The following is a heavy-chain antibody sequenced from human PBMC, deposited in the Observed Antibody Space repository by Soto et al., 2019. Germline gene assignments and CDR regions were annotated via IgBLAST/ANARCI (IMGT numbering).Heavy chain of an antibody. J-gene: IGHJ4*02. Sequence: QVQLQESGPGLVKPSETLSLTCTVSGGSISSYYWSWIRQPPGKGLEWIGYIYYSGSTNYNPSLKSRVTISVDTSKNQFSLKLSSVTAADTAVYYCARGRAPYYDSSGVDYWGQGTLVTVSS. CDR1: GGSISSYY. CDR3: ARGRAPYYDSSGVDY. V-gene: IGHV4-59*01. D-gene: IGHD3-22*01. CDR2: IYYSGST.